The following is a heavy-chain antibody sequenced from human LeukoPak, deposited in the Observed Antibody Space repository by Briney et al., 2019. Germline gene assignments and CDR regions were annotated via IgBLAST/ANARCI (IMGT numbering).Heavy chain of an antibody. CDR2: IYYSGST. Sequence: PSETLSLTCTVSGGSISSYYWSWIRQPPGKGLEWIGYIYYSGSTNYNPSLKSRVTISVDTSKNQFSLKLSSVTAADTAVYYCARRSFSQRRSAFDIWGQGTMVTVSS. V-gene: IGHV4-59*01. CDR1: GGSISSYY. J-gene: IGHJ3*02. D-gene: IGHD3-3*01. CDR3: ARRSFSQRRSAFDI.